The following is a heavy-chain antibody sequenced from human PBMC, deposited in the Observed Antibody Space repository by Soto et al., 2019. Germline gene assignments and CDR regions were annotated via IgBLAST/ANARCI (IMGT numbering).Heavy chain of an antibody. Sequence: QIQLQESGPGLVKSSGTLSLSCTVSGDSITNSDWWSWVRQSPGKGLEWIGEIHHSGATNYNPSLKSRVTISVDKSTNHLSIKVSSVTAADTALYYCVRNGYYCLDIWGRGTKVTVSS. CDR1: GDSITNSDW. J-gene: IGHJ6*02. CDR2: IHHSGAT. CDR3: VRNGYYCLDI. V-gene: IGHV4-4*02.